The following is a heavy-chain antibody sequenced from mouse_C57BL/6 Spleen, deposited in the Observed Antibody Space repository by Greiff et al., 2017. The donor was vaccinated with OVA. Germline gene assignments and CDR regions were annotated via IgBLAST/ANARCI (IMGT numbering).Heavy chain of an antibody. CDR2: IDPETGGT. Sequence: QVQLKESGAELVRPGASVTLSCKASGYTFTDYEMHWVKQTPVHGLEWIGAIDPETGGTAYNQKFKGKAILTADKSSSTAYMELRSLTSEDAAVYYCATVAYWGQGTLVTVSA. J-gene: IGHJ3*01. CDR1: GYTFTDYE. CDR3: ATVAY. V-gene: IGHV1-15*01.